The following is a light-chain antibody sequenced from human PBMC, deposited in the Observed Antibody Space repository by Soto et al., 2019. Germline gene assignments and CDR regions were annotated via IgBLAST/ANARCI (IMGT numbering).Light chain of an antibody. CDR2: GNS. V-gene: IGLV1-40*01. CDR1: SSNIWAGYD. CDR3: QSHDSSLSGYV. Sequence: QSVLTQPPSVSGAPGQRVTISCTGSSSNIWAGYDVHWYQHLPGTAPKLLIYGNSNRPSGVPDRFSGSKSGTSASLAITGLQAEDEADYYCQSHDSSLSGYVFGIGTKLTVL. J-gene: IGLJ1*01.